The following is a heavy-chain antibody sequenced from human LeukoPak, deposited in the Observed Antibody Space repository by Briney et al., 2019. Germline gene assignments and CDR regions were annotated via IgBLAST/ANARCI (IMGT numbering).Heavy chain of an antibody. D-gene: IGHD2-2*01. CDR2: IYTSGST. Sequence: SETLSLTCTVSGYSISSGYYWSWIRQPAGKGLEWIGRIYTSGSTNYNPSLKSRVTMSVDTSKNQFSLKLSSVTAADTAVYYCARVAGGSSLDYWGQGTLVTVSS. J-gene: IGHJ4*02. CDR3: ARVAGGSSLDY. CDR1: GYSISSGYY. V-gene: IGHV4-4*07.